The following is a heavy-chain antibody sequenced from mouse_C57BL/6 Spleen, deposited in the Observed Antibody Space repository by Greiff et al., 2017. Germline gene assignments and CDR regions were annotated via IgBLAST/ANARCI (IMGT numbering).Heavy chain of an antibody. CDR2: IDPENGDT. Sequence: VQLQQSGAELVRPGASVKLSCTASGFNIKDDYMHWVKQRPEQGLEWIGWIDPENGDTEYASKFQGKATITADTSSNTAYLQLSSLTSEDTAVYYCTLYGYDLAYWGQGTLVTVSA. V-gene: IGHV14-4*01. CDR3: TLYGYDLAY. D-gene: IGHD2-2*01. CDR1: GFNIKDDY. J-gene: IGHJ3*01.